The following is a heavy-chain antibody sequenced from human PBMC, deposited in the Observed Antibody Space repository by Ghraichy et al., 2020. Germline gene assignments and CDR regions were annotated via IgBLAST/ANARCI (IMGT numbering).Heavy chain of an antibody. CDR3: AKHLGYCSGGSCYSIDY. D-gene: IGHD2-15*01. CDR2: ISGSGGST. V-gene: IGHV3-23*01. J-gene: IGHJ4*02. Sequence: GESLNISCAASGFTFSSYAMSWVRQAPGKGLEWVSGISGSGGSTYYADSVKGRSTISRDNSKNTLYLQMNSLRAEDTAVYYCAKHLGYCSGGSCYSIDYWGQGILVTVSS. CDR1: GFTFSSYA.